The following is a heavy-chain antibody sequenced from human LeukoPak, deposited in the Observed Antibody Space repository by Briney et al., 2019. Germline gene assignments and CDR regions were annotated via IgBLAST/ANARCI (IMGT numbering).Heavy chain of an antibody. CDR3: AKAYSSGLLGDFVY. Sequence: GGSLRLSCAASGFTFSSYAMTWVRQAPGTGLEWVSSINTDGGATYYADSVKGRLTISRDNSKNTLYLQMHSLRGEDTGVYFCAKAYSSGLLGDFVYWGEGSLVTVSS. V-gene: IGHV3-23*01. D-gene: IGHD6-19*01. J-gene: IGHJ4*02. CDR1: GFTFSSYA. CDR2: INTDGGAT.